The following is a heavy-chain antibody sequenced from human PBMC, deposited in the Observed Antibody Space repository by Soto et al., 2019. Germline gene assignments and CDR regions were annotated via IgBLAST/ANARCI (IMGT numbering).Heavy chain of an antibody. Sequence: PSEPLSLTCTVSGGSISSGGYYWSWIRQHPGKGLEWIGYIYYSGSTYYNPSLKSRVTISVDTSKNQFSLKLSSVTAADTAVYYCARDIAAAGALDAFDIWGQGTMVTVSS. CDR1: GGSISSGGYY. V-gene: IGHV4-31*03. CDR2: IYYSGST. J-gene: IGHJ3*02. CDR3: ARDIAAAGALDAFDI. D-gene: IGHD6-13*01.